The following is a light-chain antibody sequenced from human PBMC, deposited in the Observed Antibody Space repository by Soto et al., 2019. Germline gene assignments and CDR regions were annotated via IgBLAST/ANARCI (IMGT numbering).Light chain of an antibody. Sequence: DIQMTQSPASLSASVGDRVTITCRASQGIRNDLGWYQQKPGRAPKRLIYAASSLQSGVPSRFSGSGSGTEFTLTISSLQPEDFEVYYCQPYDNSLWTLGQGTKVDIK. V-gene: IGKV1-17*01. CDR1: QGIRND. CDR2: AAS. J-gene: IGKJ1*01. CDR3: QPYDNSLWT.